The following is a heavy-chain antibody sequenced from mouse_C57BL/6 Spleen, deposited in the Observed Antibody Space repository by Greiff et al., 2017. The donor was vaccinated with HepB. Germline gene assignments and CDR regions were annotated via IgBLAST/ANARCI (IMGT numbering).Heavy chain of an antibody. CDR1: GYTFTSYG. V-gene: IGHV1-81*01. J-gene: IGHJ2*01. Sequence: QVQLQHSGAELARPGASVKLSCKASGYTFTSYGISWVKQRTGQGLEWIGEIYPRSGNTYYNEKFKGKATLTADKSSSTAYMELRSLTSEDSAVYFCARCDYGKNFDYWGQGTTLTVSS. CDR3: ARCDYGKNFDY. CDR2: IYPRSGNT. D-gene: IGHD1-1*01.